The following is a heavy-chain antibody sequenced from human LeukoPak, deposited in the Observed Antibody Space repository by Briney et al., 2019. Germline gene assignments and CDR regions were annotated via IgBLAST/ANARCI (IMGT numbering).Heavy chain of an antibody. J-gene: IGHJ5*02. CDR2: IYYSGST. V-gene: IGHV4-59*08. D-gene: IGHD3-3*01. Sequence: SETLSLTCTVSGGSISSYYWSWIRQPPGKGLEWIGYIYYSGSTNYNPSLKSRVTISVDTSKNQFSLKLSSVTAADTAVYYCARQRSNYDFWSGYYRSINWFDPWGQGTLVTVPS. CDR3: ARQRSNYDFWSGYYRSINWFDP. CDR1: GGSISSYY.